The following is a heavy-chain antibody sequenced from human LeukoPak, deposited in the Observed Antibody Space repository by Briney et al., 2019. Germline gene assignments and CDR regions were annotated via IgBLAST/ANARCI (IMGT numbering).Heavy chain of an antibody. V-gene: IGHV3-48*04. CDR2: ISGSSSTI. D-gene: IGHD2-15*01. CDR3: ARESLGYCSGSTCYYFYMDF. J-gene: IGHJ6*03. CDR1: GFTFSSYS. Sequence: GGSLRLSCTASGFTFSSYSMNWVRQAPGKGLEWLSYISGSSSTIYYADSVKGRFTISRDNAKNSLYLQMNSLRAEDTAVYYCARESLGYCSGSTCYYFYMDFWGKGTTVTVSS.